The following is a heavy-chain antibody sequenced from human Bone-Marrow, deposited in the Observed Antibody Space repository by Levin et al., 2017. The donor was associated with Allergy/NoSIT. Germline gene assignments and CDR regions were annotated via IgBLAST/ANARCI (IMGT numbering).Heavy chain of an antibody. CDR1: GYTFTDYY. J-gene: IGHJ3*02. Sequence: ASVKVSCKASGYTFTDYYMNWVRQAPGQGLEWMGWINPNSGGTNYAQRFQGRVTMTRDTSISTAYMELSGLRSDDTAVYYCARDPDYYDRAFDTWGQGTMVTVSS. CDR2: INPNSGGT. D-gene: IGHD3-22*01. V-gene: IGHV1-2*02. CDR3: ARDPDYYDRAFDT.